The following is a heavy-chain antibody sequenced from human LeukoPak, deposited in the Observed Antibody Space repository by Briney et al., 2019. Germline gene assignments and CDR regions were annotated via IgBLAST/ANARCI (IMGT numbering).Heavy chain of an antibody. Sequence: SETLSLTCTVPGGSISSYYWSWIRQPPGKGLEWVGYIHYSRSSNYNPSLKSRVTMPVDTSRNQFSLKLSSVTAADTAVYYCAQIRPSTYYDSSGSFDYWGQGTLVTVSS. CDR2: IHYSRSS. CDR3: AQIRPSTYYDSSGSFDY. D-gene: IGHD3-22*01. J-gene: IGHJ4*02. V-gene: IGHV4-59*08. CDR1: GGSISSYY.